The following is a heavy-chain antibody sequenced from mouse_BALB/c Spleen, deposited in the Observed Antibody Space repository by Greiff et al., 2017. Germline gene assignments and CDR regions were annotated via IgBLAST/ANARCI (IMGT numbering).Heavy chain of an antibody. CDR3: ARATVVDYYAMDY. J-gene: IGHJ4*01. CDR1: GYAFSSSW. V-gene: IGHV1-82*01. D-gene: IGHD1-1*01. CDR2: IYPGDGDT. Sequence: VKLMESGPELVKPGASVKISCKASGYAFSSSWMNWVKQRPGQGLEWIGRIYPGDGDTNYNGKFKGKATLTADKSSSTAYMQLSSLTSVDSAVYFCARATVVDYYAMDYWGQGTSVTVSS.